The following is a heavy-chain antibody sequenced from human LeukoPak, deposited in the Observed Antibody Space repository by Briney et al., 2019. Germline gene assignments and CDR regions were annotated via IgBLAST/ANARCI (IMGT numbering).Heavy chain of an antibody. J-gene: IGHJ4*02. D-gene: IGHD6-13*01. V-gene: IGHV3-48*04. CDR1: GFTFSSYS. CDR2: ISNSGSTI. CDR3: ARSHKAAAGDFDY. Sequence: PGGSLRLSCAASGFTFSSYSMNWVRQAPGKGLEWVSYISNSGSTIYYADSVKGRFTISRDNAKNSLYLQMNSLRAEDTAVYYCARSHKAAAGDFDYWGQGTLVTVSS.